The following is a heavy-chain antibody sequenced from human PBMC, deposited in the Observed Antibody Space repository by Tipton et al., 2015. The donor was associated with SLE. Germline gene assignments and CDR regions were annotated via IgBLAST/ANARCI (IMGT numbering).Heavy chain of an antibody. CDR2: IYYSGST. CDR1: GGSISSHY. Sequence: LRLSCTVSGGSISSHYWSWIRQPPGKGLEWIGYIYYSGSTNYNPSLKSRVTISVDTSKNQFSLKLSSVTAADTAVYYCAREHYDILTGYNYYYYYMDVWGKGTTVTVSS. V-gene: IGHV4-59*11. J-gene: IGHJ6*03. D-gene: IGHD3-9*01. CDR3: AREHYDILTGYNYYYYYMDV.